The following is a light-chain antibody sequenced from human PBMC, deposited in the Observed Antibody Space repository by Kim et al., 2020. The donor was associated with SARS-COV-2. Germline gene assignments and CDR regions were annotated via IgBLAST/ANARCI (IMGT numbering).Light chain of an antibody. Sequence: QSITISCTGTSSDVGAYNFVSWYQQHPGKAPKLMIYDVTNRPSGVSNRFSGSKSGNTASLTISGLQAEDEAYYYCNSYKSGNVIYVFGTGTKVTVL. CDR1: SSDVGAYNF. J-gene: IGLJ1*01. V-gene: IGLV2-14*03. CDR2: DVT. CDR3: NSYKSGNVIYV.